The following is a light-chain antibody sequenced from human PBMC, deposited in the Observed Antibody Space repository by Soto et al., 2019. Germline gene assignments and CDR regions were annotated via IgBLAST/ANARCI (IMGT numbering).Light chain of an antibody. Sequence: QSVLTQPPSASGTPGQRVSVSCSRSSSNIGTNYVYWYQHPPGAAPRLLIFRDDHRPAGVPVRFSASKSGTSASLAINGLRSEDEADYYCAAWDDSLNAFYVFGTGTKVTV. J-gene: IGLJ1*01. CDR2: RDD. V-gene: IGLV1-47*01. CDR3: AAWDDSLNAFYV. CDR1: SSNIGTNY.